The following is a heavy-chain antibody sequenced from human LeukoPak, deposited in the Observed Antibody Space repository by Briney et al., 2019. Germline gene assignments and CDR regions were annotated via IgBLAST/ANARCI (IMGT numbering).Heavy chain of an antibody. Sequence: GGSLRLSCAASGFTFSSYGMHWVRQAPGKGLEYVAAITSDGVSTFYARSVQGRFIISRDNSKNTLYLQMGNLKAEDMAVYYCARAGSSAWYDPWGQGTLVTVS. CDR1: GFTFSSYG. V-gene: IGHV3-64*01. D-gene: IGHD6-19*01. CDR2: ITSDGVST. CDR3: ARAGSSAWYDP. J-gene: IGHJ5*02.